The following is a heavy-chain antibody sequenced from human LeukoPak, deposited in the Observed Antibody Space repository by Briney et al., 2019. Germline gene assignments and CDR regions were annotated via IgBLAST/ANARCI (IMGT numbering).Heavy chain of an antibody. J-gene: IGHJ5*02. V-gene: IGHV3-66*01. CDR1: GASISRNTYY. Sequence: ETLSLTCSVPGASISRNTYYWGWIRQSPGKGLEWVSVIYSGGSTYYADSVKGRFTISRDNSKNTLYLQMNSLRAEDTAVYYCARDHCSSTSCYVGGNWFDPWGQGTLVTVSS. D-gene: IGHD2-2*01. CDR3: ARDHCSSTSCYVGGNWFDP. CDR2: IYSGGST.